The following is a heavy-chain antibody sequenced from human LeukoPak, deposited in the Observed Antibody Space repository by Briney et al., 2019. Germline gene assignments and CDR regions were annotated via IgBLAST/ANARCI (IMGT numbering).Heavy chain of an antibody. Sequence: GASVKVSCKASGYTFTGYYMHWVLQAPGQGLEWMGGIIPIFGTANYAQKLQGRVTITEDESTSTAYMELSSLRSEDTAVYYCAREKDIVVVVAATPPVYWGQGTLVTVSS. J-gene: IGHJ4*02. CDR1: GYTFTGYY. CDR2: IIPIFGTA. CDR3: AREKDIVVVVAATPPVY. D-gene: IGHD2-15*01. V-gene: IGHV1-69*13.